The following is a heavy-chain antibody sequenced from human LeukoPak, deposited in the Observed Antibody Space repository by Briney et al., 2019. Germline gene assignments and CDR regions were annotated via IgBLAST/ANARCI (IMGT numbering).Heavy chain of an antibody. CDR2: SNPNSGGT. J-gene: IGHJ4*02. CDR3: AREPSYCSGGSCFDF. D-gene: IGHD2-15*01. V-gene: IGHV1-2*02. CDR1: GYTFTGYY. Sequence: ASVKVSCKASGYTFTGYYMHWVRQAPGQGLEWMGWSNPNSGGTNYAQKFQGRVTMTRDTSISTAYMELSRLRSDDTAVYYCAREPSYCSGGSCFDFWGQGTLVTVSS.